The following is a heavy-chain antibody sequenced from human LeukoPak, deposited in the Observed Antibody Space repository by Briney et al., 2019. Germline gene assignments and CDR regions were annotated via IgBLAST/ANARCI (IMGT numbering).Heavy chain of an antibody. CDR2: INPNSGGT. V-gene: IGHV1-2*04. CDR1: GYTFTGYY. CDR3: ARAPSRDVVVPAVDRGAFVI. J-gene: IGHJ3*02. D-gene: IGHD2-2*01. Sequence: ASVKVSCKASGYTFTGYYMHWVRQAPGQGLEWMGWINPNSGGTNYAQKFQGWVTMTRDTSISTAYMELSRLRSDDTAVSYCARAPSRDVVVPAVDRGAFVIWGQGTMVTVSS.